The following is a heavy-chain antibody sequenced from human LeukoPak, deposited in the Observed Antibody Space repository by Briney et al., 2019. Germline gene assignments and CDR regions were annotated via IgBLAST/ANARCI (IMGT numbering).Heavy chain of an antibody. Sequence: GGSLRLSCAASGFTFSSYGMSWVRQAPGKGLEWVSGISGSGDITYYADSVKGRFTISRDNSKNTLYLQMNSLRADDTAVYVCVKDVLGDWLLDALDYWGQGTLVTVSS. CDR3: VKDVLGDWLLDALDY. CDR1: GFTFSSYG. D-gene: IGHD3/OR15-3a*01. J-gene: IGHJ4*02. V-gene: IGHV3-23*01. CDR2: ISGSGDIT.